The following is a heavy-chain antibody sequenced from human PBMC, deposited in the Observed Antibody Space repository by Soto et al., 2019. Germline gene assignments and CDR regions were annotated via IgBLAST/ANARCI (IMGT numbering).Heavy chain of an antibody. Sequence: ASVKVSCKASGYTFTSYAMNWVRQAPGQGLEWMGIINPSGGSTSYAQKFQGRVTMTRDTSTSTVYMELSSLRSEDTAVYYCARGTTMITFGGVIVHWGQGTLVTVSS. CDR1: GYTFTSYA. J-gene: IGHJ4*02. V-gene: IGHV1-46*01. CDR3: ARGTTMITFGGVIVH. D-gene: IGHD3-16*02. CDR2: INPSGGST.